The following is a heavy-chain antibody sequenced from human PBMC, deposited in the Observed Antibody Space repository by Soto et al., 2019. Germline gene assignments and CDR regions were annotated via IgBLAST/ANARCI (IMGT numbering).Heavy chain of an antibody. CDR1: GGSISSGDYY. CDR3: ARERTGYLFNWFDP. CDR2: IYYTGST. Sequence: QVQLQESGPGLVKPSQTLSLTCTVSGGSISSGDYYWSWIRQPPGKGLEWIGYIYYTGSTHYHPSLQGRVILSVDTPKNQSSLKLYSVTAADTAVYYCARERTGYLFNWFDPWGQGTLVTVSS. J-gene: IGHJ5*02. D-gene: IGHD3-9*01. V-gene: IGHV4-30-4*01.